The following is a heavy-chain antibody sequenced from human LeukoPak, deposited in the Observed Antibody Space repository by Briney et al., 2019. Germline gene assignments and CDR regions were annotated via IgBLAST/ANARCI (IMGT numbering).Heavy chain of an antibody. D-gene: IGHD3-10*01. V-gene: IGHV4-34*01. J-gene: IGHJ4*02. CDR3: ARGHVYYYGSGSYPY. Sequence: PSETLSLTCAVYGGSFSGYYWSWIRQPPGKGLEWIGEINHSGSTNYNPSLKSRVTISVDTSKNQFSLKLSSVTAADTAVYYCARGHVYYYGSGSYPYWGQGTLVTVSS. CDR1: GGSFSGYY. CDR2: INHSGST.